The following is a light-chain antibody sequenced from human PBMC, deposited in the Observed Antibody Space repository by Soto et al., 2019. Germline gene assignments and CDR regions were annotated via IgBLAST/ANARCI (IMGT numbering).Light chain of an antibody. J-gene: IGLJ2*01. Sequence: FMLTQPHSESESPGKTVTISCTRSSGNIASNYVQWYQQRPGSAPTTVIYEDNQRPSGVPDRFSGSIDSSSNSAALTISGLRTEDEADYYCQSYDASNQVFGGGTKLTVL. V-gene: IGLV6-57*03. CDR3: QSYDASNQV. CDR1: SGNIASNY. CDR2: EDN.